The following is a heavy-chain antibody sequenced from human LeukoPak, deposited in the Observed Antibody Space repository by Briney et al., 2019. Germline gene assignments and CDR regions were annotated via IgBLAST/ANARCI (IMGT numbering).Heavy chain of an antibody. CDR1: GYTFTGYY. CDR3: ARGGNYGSGSYPYYYYYYMDV. J-gene: IGHJ6*03. V-gene: IGHV1-2*02. Sequence: ASVKVSCKASGYTFTGYYMHWVRQAPGQGLEWMGWINPNSGGTNYAQKFQGRVTMTRDTSISTAYMELSRLRSEDTAVYYCARGGNYGSGSYPYYYYYYMDVWGKGTTVTISS. CDR2: INPNSGGT. D-gene: IGHD3-10*01.